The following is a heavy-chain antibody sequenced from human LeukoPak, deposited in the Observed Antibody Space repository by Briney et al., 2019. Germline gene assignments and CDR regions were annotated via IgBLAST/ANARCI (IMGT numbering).Heavy chain of an antibody. CDR1: GGSFSGYY. Sequence: PSETLSLTCAVYGGSFSGYYWSWIRQPPGKGLEWIGSIYYSGSTYYNPSLKSRVTISVDTSKNQFSLKLSSVTAADTAVYYCARSSSGNDAFDIWGQGTMVTVSS. V-gene: IGHV4-34*01. D-gene: IGHD1-14*01. J-gene: IGHJ3*02. CDR3: ARSSSGNDAFDI. CDR2: IYYSGST.